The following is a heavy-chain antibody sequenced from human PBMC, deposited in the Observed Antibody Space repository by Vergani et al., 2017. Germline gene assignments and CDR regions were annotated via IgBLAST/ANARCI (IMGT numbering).Heavy chain of an antibody. J-gene: IGHJ6*03. CDR3: ARDPSDSSGYYYYYYMDV. CDR2: ISSNGGST. Sequence: EVQLLESGGGLVQPGGSLRLSCAASGFTFSSYAMHWVRQAPGKGLEYVSAISSNGGSTYYANSVKGRFTISRDNSKNTLYLQMGSLRAEDMAVYYCARDPSDSSGYYYYYYMDVWGKGTTVTVSS. V-gene: IGHV3-64*01. D-gene: IGHD3-22*01. CDR1: GFTFSSYA.